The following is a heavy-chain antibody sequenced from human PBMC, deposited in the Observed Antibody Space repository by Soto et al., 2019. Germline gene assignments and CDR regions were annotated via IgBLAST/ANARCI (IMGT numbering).Heavy chain of an antibody. V-gene: IGHV5-51*01. D-gene: IGHD6-13*01. Sequence: EVQLVQSGAEVKKPGESLKISCKGSGYSFTSYWIGWVRQMPGKGLEWMGIIYPGDSDTRYSTSFQGQVTISADKSISTAYLQWSSLKASDTAMYYCARDSVGYSSSWYVDNWFDPWGQGTLVTVSS. CDR1: GYSFTSYW. J-gene: IGHJ5*02. CDR3: ARDSVGYSSSWYVDNWFDP. CDR2: IYPGDSDT.